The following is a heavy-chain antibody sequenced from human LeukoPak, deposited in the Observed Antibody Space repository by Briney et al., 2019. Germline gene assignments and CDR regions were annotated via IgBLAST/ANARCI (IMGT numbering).Heavy chain of an antibody. V-gene: IGHV3-21*01. J-gene: IGHJ6*03. CDR2: ISSSSSYI. CDR1: GFTFSSYS. CDR3: ARIYSSGWSDYYYYYYMDV. Sequence: GGSLRLSCAASGFTFSSYSMNWVRQAPGKGLEWVSSISSSSSYIYYADSVKGRFTISRDNAKNSLYLQMNSLRAEDTAVYYCARIYSSGWSDYYYYYYMDVWGKGTTVTVSS. D-gene: IGHD6-19*01.